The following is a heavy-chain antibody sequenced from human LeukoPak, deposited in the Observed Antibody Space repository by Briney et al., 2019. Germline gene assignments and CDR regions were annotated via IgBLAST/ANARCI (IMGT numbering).Heavy chain of an antibody. D-gene: IGHD3-10*01. CDR2: INPSGGST. J-gene: IGHJ6*02. Sequence: ASVKVSCKASGYTFTSYYMHWVRQAPGQRLEWMGIINPSGGSTSYAQKFQGRVTMTRDTSTSTVYMELSSLRSEDTAVYYCARGDAFGEFYYYYGMDVWGQGTTVTVSS. V-gene: IGHV1-46*01. CDR1: GYTFTSYY. CDR3: ARGDAFGEFYYYYGMDV.